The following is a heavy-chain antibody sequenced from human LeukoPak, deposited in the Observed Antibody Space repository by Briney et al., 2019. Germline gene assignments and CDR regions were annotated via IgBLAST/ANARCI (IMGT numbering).Heavy chain of an antibody. V-gene: IGHV4-34*01. CDR2: INHSGST. J-gene: IGHJ4*02. D-gene: IGHD3-3*01. Sequence: SETLSLTCAVYGESFSGYYWSWIRQPPGKGLEWIGEINHSGSTNYNPSLKSRVTISVDTSKNQFSLKLSSVTAADTAVYYCARTTIFGVVIKFDYWGQGTLVTVSS. CDR3: ARTTIFGVVIKFDY. CDR1: GESFSGYY.